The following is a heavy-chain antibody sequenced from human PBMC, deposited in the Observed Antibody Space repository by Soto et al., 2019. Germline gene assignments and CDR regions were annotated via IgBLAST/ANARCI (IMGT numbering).Heavy chain of an antibody. J-gene: IGHJ4*02. CDR3: ARERWGVGDYFDY. CDR2: IYYSGST. D-gene: IGHD3-16*01. CDR1: GGSISSYY. Sequence: SETLSLTCTVSGGSISSYYWSWIRQPPGKGLEWIGYIYYSGSTNYNPSLKSRVTISVDTSKNQFSLKLSSVTAADTAVYYCARERWGVGDYFDYWGQGTLVTVSS. V-gene: IGHV4-59*01.